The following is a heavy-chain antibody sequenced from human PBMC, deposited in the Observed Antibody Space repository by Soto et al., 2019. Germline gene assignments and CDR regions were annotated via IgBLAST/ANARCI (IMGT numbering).Heavy chain of an antibody. J-gene: IGHJ4*02. Sequence: PSETLSLTCTVSGGSVSSGSYYWSWLRQTPGKGLEWIGYIYSTGGTNYNPSLSSRVTISADTSKNQFSLKLTSVAAADTAVYYCARLQFDDSSGYADYWGQGTLVTVSS. CDR2: IYSTGGT. V-gene: IGHV4-61*01. D-gene: IGHD3-22*01. CDR1: GGSVSSGSYY. CDR3: ARLQFDDSSGYADY.